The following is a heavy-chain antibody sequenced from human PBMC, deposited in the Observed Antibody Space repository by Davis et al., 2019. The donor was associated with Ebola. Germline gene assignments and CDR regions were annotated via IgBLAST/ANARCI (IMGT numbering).Heavy chain of an antibody. D-gene: IGHD6-19*01. CDR3: AISIAVAGSAFHH. V-gene: IGHV4-59*01. CDR1: GGSIGTYY. CDR2: IYYSGNT. Sequence: PSETLSLTCTVSGGSIGTYYWSWIRQPPGKGLEWIGYIYYSGNTNYNPSLKSRVTISVDTSKSQFSLKLSSVTAADTAVYYCAISIAVAGSAFHHWGQGTLFTVSS. J-gene: IGHJ4*02.